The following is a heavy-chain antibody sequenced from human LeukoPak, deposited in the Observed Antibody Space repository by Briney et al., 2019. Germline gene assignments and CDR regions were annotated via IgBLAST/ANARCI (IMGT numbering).Heavy chain of an antibody. D-gene: IGHD4-17*01. J-gene: IGHJ4*02. CDR2: INDDGSDT. V-gene: IGHV3-74*01. CDR3: ARSGDLDY. CDR1: GFTFKLYW. Sequence: GGSLRLSCAVSGFTFKLYWMHWVRQAPGKGPVWVSRINDDGSDTTYADSVKGRFTISRDNAKNSLYLQMNSLRAEDTAVYYCARSGDLDYWGQGTLVTVSS.